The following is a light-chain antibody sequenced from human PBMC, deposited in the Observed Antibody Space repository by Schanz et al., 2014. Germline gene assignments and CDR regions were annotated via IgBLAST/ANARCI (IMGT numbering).Light chain of an antibody. CDR1: SSDVGSYDY. CDR2: NVN. CDR3: CSFAGSLWV. V-gene: IGLV2-11*01. J-gene: IGLJ3*02. Sequence: QSALIQPPSVSGSPGQSVTISCTGTSSDVGSYDYVSWYQQHPGTVPKPMIYNVNTQPSGVPDRFSGSKSGNTASMTISGLQAEDEADYYCCSFAGSLWVFGGGTKLTVL.